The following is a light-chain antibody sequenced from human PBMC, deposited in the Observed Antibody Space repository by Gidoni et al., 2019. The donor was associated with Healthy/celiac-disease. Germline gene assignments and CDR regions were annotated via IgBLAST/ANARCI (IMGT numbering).Light chain of an antibody. CDR2: SNN. V-gene: IGLV1-44*01. CDR3: AAWDDSLNGRGV. Sequence: QSVLTQPPSASGTPGQRVTIPCYGSSSNIGSNTVNWYQQPPGTAPTLLIYSNNQRPSGVPDRFSGSKSGTSASLAISGLQSEDEADYYCAAWDDSLNGRGVFGTGTKVTVL. CDR1: SSNIGSNT. J-gene: IGLJ1*01.